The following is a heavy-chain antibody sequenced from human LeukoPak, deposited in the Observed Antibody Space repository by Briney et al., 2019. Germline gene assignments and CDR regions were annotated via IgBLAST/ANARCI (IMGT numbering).Heavy chain of an antibody. V-gene: IGHV4-31*03. Sequence: SETLSLTCTVSGGSISSGGYYWSWIRQHPGKGLEWIGYIYYSGSTYYNPSLKSRVTISVDTSKNQFSLKLSSVTAADTAVYYCARVEQAYGDYGGTYYFDYWGQGTLVTVSS. J-gene: IGHJ4*02. CDR1: GGSISSGGYY. CDR3: ARVEQAYGDYGGTYYFDY. D-gene: IGHD4-17*01. CDR2: IYYSGST.